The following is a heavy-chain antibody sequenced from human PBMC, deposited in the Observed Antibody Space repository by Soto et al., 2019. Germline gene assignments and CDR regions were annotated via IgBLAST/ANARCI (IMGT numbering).Heavy chain of an antibody. CDR2: ISYDGSNK. J-gene: IGHJ6*02. V-gene: IGHV3-30*19. Sequence: QVQLVESGGGVVQPGRSLRLSCAASGFTFSSYGMHWVRQAPGKGLEWVAVISYDGSNKYYADSVKGRFTISRDNSKNTLYLQMNSLRAEDTAVYYCARGGYDFWSGYYTNYYYYGMDVWGQGTTVTVSS. CDR3: ARGGYDFWSGYYTNYYYYGMDV. D-gene: IGHD3-3*01. CDR1: GFTFSSYG.